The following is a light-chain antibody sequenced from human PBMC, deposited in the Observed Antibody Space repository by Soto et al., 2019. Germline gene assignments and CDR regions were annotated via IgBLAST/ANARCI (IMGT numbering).Light chain of an antibody. V-gene: IGKV1-39*01. Sequence: DIQMTQSPSSLSASLGDRVTITCRTSQSISTSLNWYQQKAGKAPKLLIYGASTLQSGVPLRFSGSGSGTDFTLTISSLQPEDFATYYCQQSYSTPPTFGQGTRLEIK. J-gene: IGKJ5*01. CDR1: QSISTS. CDR2: GAS. CDR3: QQSYSTPPT.